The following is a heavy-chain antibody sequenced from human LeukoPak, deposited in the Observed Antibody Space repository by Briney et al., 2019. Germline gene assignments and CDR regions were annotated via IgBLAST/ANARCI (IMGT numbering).Heavy chain of an antibody. CDR1: GFTFSSHA. J-gene: IGHJ3*02. V-gene: IGHV3-23*01. D-gene: IGHD2-2*02. Sequence: GGSLRLSCAASGFTFSSHAMSWVRQAPGKGLEWVSGISGSGGSTHYADFVKGRFTISRDNSKNTLYLQMNSLRAEDTAVYYCAKDLYCSTSSCYRGGGFDIWGQGTMVTVSS. CDR3: AKDLYCSTSSCYRGGGFDI. CDR2: ISGSGGST.